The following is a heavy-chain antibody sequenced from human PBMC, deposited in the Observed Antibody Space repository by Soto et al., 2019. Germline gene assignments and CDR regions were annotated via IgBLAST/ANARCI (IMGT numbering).Heavy chain of an antibody. CDR1: GYTFTNYG. Sequence: QVQLVQSGAEVKKPGASVKVSCKASGYTFTNYGISWVRQAPGQGLEWMGWISAYNGNAKYAQKLQGRVTMTTDTSTSTAYMELRSLRSDDTAVYYCARGVGSGSYYNQYNWFDPWGQGTLVTVSS. CDR3: ARGVGSGSYYNQYNWFDP. CDR2: ISAYNGNA. V-gene: IGHV1-18*01. J-gene: IGHJ5*02. D-gene: IGHD3-10*01.